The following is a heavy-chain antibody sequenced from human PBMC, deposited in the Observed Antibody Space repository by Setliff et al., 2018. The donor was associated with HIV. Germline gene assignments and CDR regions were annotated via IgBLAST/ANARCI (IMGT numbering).Heavy chain of an antibody. V-gene: IGHV3-15*04. CDR2: IEKKTNGGTR. J-gene: IGHJ4*02. Sequence: PGGSLRLSCAASGFRFSDAWMTWVRQAPGKGLEWVGRIEKKTNGGTRDYAAPVKGRFTISRDDSKNTLYLQMNSLKSEDTAIYYCTTGSNSFWSGYSKHWGQGALVTVSS. CDR1: GFRFSDAW. CDR3: TTGSNSFWSGYSKH. D-gene: IGHD3-3*01.